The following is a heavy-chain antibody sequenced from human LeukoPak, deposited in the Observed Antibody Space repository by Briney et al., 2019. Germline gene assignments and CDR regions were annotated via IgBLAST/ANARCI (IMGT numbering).Heavy chain of an antibody. Sequence: GGSLRLSCAASGFTFSSYAMSWVRQAPGKGLEWVSAISGSGGSTYYADSVKGRFTISRDNSKNTLYLQMNSLKTEDTAVYYCTSRSRDYYYGMDVWGQGTTVTVSS. J-gene: IGHJ6*02. CDR2: ISGSGGST. CDR3: TSRSRDYYYGMDV. CDR1: GFTFSSYA. V-gene: IGHV3-23*01.